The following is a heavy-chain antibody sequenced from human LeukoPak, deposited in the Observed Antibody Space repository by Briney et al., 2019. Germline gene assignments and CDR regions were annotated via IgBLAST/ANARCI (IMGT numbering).Heavy chain of an antibody. J-gene: IGHJ4*02. D-gene: IGHD4-23*01. V-gene: IGHV1-46*01. CDR2: INPSGGST. CDR3: AGFGGNSGAPGY. Sequence: GASVKVSCKASGYTFTSYYMHWVRQAPGQGLEWMGIINPSGGSTSYAQKFQGRVTMTRDTSTSTVYMELSSPRSEDTAVYYCAGFGGNSGAPGYWGQGTLVTVSS. CDR1: GYTFTSYY.